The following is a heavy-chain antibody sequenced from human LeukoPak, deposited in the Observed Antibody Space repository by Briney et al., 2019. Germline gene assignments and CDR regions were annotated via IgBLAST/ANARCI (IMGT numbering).Heavy chain of an antibody. CDR2: INPSGGST. D-gene: IGHD5-24*01. J-gene: IGHJ4*02. CDR1: GYTFASYY. CDR3: ARNGGLDGYIDY. V-gene: IGHV1-46*01. Sequence: ASVKVSCKASGYTFASYYMHWVRQAPGQGLEWMGIINPSGGSTSYAQKFQGRVTMTRDTSTSTVYMELSSLRSEDTAVYYCARNGGLDGYIDYWGQGTLVTVSS.